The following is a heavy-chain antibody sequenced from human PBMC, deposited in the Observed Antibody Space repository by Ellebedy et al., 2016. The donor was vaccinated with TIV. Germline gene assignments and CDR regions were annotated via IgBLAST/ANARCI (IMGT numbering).Heavy chain of an antibody. D-gene: IGHD4-17*01. J-gene: IGHJ4*02. CDR2: LNPGDSDT. CDR3: ARRTVTSWDY. CDR1: GYSFISYW. Sequence: GGSLRLXXKGSGYSFISYWIAWVRQMPGKGLELMGILNPGDSDTRYSPSFQGQVTISADKSSSTAYLQWSSLKASDTAMYYCARRTVTSWDYWGQGTLVTVSS. V-gene: IGHV5-51*01.